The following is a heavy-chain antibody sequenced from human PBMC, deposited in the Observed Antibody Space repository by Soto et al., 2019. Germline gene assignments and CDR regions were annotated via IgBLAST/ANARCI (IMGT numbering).Heavy chain of an antibody. CDR3: ATGPYSGGPT. CDR1: RFNFSAAW. J-gene: IGHJ4*02. Sequence: EMQLVQSGGGLVKPGGSLRLSCVASRFNFSAAWLNWIRQAPGKGLEWVGRIKPKSEGETADYTAPVRGRVTISGDDSQNTLHLQMDSLKTEDTAVYYCATGPYSGGPTWGLGVLVTVSS. CDR2: IKPKSEGETA. D-gene: IGHD6-19*01. V-gene: IGHV3-15*07.